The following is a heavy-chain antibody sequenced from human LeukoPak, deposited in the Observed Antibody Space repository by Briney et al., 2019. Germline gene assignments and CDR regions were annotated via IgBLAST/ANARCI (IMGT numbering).Heavy chain of an antibody. V-gene: IGHV1-8*01. D-gene: IGHD6-19*01. CDR1: GYTFTSYD. J-gene: IGHJ6*02. CDR3: ARGRSRSSGWYEKYYGMDV. Sequence: ASVKVSCKASGYTFTSYDINWVRQATGQGLEWMGWMNPNSGNTGYAQKFQGRVTMTRNTSISTAYMELSSLRSEDTAVYYCARGRSRSSGWYEKYYGMDVWGQGTTVTVSS. CDR2: MNPNSGNT.